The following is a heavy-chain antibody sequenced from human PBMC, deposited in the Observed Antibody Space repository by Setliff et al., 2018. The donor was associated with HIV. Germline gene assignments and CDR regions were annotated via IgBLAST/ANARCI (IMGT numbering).Heavy chain of an antibody. D-gene: IGHD3-22*01. CDR1: GYTFTDNY. CDR3: ASRLSPPYYYESSGSDYGAFDI. CDR2: INPRSGST. V-gene: IGHV1-46*01. Sequence: GASVKVSCKASGYTFTDNYLHWVRQAPGQGLEWMGFINPRSGSTTYSQKFQGRVTMTMDPSTNTAYMELSRLRSDDPAVYYCASRLSPPYYYESSGSDYGAFDIWGQGTMVTVSS. J-gene: IGHJ3*02.